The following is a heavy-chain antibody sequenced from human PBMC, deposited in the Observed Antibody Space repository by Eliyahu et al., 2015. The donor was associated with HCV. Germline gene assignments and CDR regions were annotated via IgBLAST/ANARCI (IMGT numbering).Heavy chain of an antibody. Sequence: EVQLVESGGGLMQPGGSLTLSCAASGFSVRXYYMSWVRQAPGKGLEWVSVLYXDGTTYYADSVRGRFSFSRDNSKNTLFLQMGSLRAEDTAVYYCARIAGSGSYYNEDYFAYWGQGALVTVS. D-gene: IGHD3-10*01. CDR1: GFSVRXYY. V-gene: IGHV3-53*01. J-gene: IGHJ4*02. CDR3: ARIAGSGSYYNEDYFAY. CDR2: LYXDGTT.